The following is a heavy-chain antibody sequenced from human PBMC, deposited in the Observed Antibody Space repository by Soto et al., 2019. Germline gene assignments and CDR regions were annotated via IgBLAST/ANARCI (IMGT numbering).Heavy chain of an antibody. Sequence: LCGGSISSSSYYWGWIRQPPGKGLEWIGSIYYSGSTYYNPSLKSRVTISVDTSKNQFSLKLSSVTAADTAVYYCARRQSSSWYGLWGQGTLMTVSS. J-gene: IGHJ4*02. CDR3: ARRQSSSWYGL. CDR2: IYYSGST. CDR1: GGSISSSSYY. V-gene: IGHV4-39*01. D-gene: IGHD6-13*01.